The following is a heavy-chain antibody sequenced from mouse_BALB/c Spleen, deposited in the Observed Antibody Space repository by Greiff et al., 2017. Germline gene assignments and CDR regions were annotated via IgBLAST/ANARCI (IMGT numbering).Heavy chain of an antibody. Sequence: EVKLMESGPELVKPGASVKISCKASGYTFTDYNRHWVKQSHGKSLEWIGYIYPYNGGTGYNQKFKSKATLTVDNSSSTAYMELRSLTSEDSAVYYCARTRYDWWGQGTLVTVSA. CDR3: ARTRYDW. J-gene: IGHJ3*02. V-gene: IGHV1S29*02. CDR2: IYPYNGGT. D-gene: IGHD2-14*01. CDR1: GYTFTDYN.